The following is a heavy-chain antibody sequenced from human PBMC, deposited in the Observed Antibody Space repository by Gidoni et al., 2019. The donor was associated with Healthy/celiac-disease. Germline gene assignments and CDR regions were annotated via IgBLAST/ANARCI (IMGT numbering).Heavy chain of an antibody. CDR2: ISWDGGST. Sequence: EVQLVESGGVVVQPGGSLRLSCAASGFPFDDYTMHWVRQAPGKGLEWVSLISWDGGSTYYADSVKGRFTISRDNSKNSLYLQMNSLRTEDTALYYCAKQEQLQLYYGMDVWGQGTTVTVSS. V-gene: IGHV3-43*01. CDR1: GFPFDDYT. J-gene: IGHJ6*02. D-gene: IGHD6-6*01. CDR3: AKQEQLQLYYGMDV.